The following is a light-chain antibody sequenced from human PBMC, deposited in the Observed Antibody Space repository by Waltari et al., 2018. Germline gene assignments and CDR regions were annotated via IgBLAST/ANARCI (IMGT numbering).Light chain of an antibody. J-gene: IGKJ1*01. CDR1: LSISKY. Sequence: EIVLTQAPGPLSMSSGERATLSCRTSLSISKYLAWYQQKPGQAPRLLINHAASRATGIPDRFSGSGSGTDFRRPSSRLEPEDFAVYYCQHYVNLRGAFGQGTKVEIK. V-gene: IGKV3-20*01. CDR3: QHYVNLRGA. CDR2: HAA.